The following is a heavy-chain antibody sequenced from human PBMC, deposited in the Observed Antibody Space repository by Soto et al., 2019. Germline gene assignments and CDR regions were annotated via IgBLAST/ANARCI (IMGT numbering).Heavy chain of an antibody. CDR2: ISGSGGST. Sequence: GGSLRLSCAASGFTFSSYAMSWVRQAPGKGLEWVSAISGSGGSTYNADSVKGRFTISRDNSKNTLYLEMNSLRAEDMAVYYCAKCRYRLSVGIEAAGTFDYWGQGTLVTVSS. J-gene: IGHJ4*02. D-gene: IGHD6-13*01. CDR3: AKCRYRLSVGIEAAGTFDY. V-gene: IGHV3-23*01. CDR1: GFTFSSYA.